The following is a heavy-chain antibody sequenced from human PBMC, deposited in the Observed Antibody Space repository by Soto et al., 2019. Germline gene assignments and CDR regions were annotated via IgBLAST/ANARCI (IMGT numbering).Heavy chain of an antibody. CDR1: GGTFSSYA. CDR2: IIPIFGTA. V-gene: IGHV1-69*13. J-gene: IGHJ5*02. CDR3: ARDGTTFHNWFDP. D-gene: IGHD1-7*01. Sequence: SVKVSCKASGGTFSSYAISWVRQAPGQGLEWMGGIIPIFGTANYAQKFQGRVTITADESTSTAYMELSSLRSEDTAVYYCARDGTTFHNWFDPWGQGTLVTVSS.